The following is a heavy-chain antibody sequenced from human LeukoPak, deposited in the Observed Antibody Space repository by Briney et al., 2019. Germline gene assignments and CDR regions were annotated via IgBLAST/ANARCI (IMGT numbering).Heavy chain of an antibody. J-gene: IGHJ4*02. CDR1: GFTFSSYW. CDR3: ARGGDYPFDY. D-gene: IGHD4-17*01. Sequence: GGSLRLSRAASGFTFSSYWMHWVRQAPGKGLVWVSRIKSTGSSTGYADSVKGRFTISRDSAKNTLYLQMNSLRAEDTALYYCARGGDYPFDYWGQGTLVTVSS. V-gene: IGHV3-74*01. CDR2: IKSTGSST.